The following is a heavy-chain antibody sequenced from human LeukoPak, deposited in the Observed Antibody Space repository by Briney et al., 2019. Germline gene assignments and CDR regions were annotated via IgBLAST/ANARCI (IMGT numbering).Heavy chain of an antibody. J-gene: IGHJ4*02. D-gene: IGHD6-19*01. Sequence: GASVKVSCKASVGTFSSYAISWVRQAPGQGLEWMGRIIPILGIANYAQKFQGRVTITADKSTSTAYMELSSLRSEDTAVYYCARSRLGVAGSNYFDYWGQGTLVTVSS. CDR2: IIPILGIA. CDR3: ARSRLGVAGSNYFDY. V-gene: IGHV1-69*10. CDR1: VGTFSSYA.